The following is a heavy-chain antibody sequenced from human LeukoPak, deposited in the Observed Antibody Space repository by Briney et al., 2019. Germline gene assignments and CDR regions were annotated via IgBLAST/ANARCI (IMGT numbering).Heavy chain of an antibody. V-gene: IGHV1-8*01. D-gene: IGHD1-1*01. CDR2: MNPNSGNT. CDR3: ARGYSPSVRTTGNDY. J-gene: IGHJ4*02. CDR1: GYTFTSHD. Sequence: ASVKVSCKASGYTFTSHDINWARQATGQGLEWMGWMNPNSGNTGYAQKFQGRVAMTRDSSINTAYLDLYSLRSEDTAVYYCARGYSPSVRTTGNDYWGQGTLVTVSS.